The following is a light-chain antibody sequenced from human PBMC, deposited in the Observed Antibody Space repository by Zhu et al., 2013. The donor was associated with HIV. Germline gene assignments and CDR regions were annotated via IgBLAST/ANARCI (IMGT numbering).Light chain of an antibody. Sequence: EIVMTQSPATLSVSPGERATLSCRASQSVSSRYLGWYQQKPGQAPRLLFYGASSRATGVPDRFSASGSGTEFTLTISSLQSDDFATYYCQQFYQWPRTFGQGTKVEI. CDR2: GAS. CDR1: QSVSSRY. V-gene: IGKV3D-15*01. CDR3: QQFYQWPRT. J-gene: IGKJ1*01.